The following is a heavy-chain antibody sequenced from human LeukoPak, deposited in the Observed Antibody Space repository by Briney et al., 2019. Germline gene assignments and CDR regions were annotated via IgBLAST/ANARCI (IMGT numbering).Heavy chain of an antibody. J-gene: IGHJ6*03. Sequence: GASVKVSCKAPGGTFSSYAISWVRQAPGQGLEWMGGIIPIFGTANYAQKFQGRVTITADESTSTAYMELSSLRSEDTAVYYCARPRLKGDCSSTSCYNYYYMDVWGKGTTVTVSS. CDR1: GGTFSSYA. V-gene: IGHV1-69*01. CDR2: IIPIFGTA. CDR3: ARPRLKGDCSSTSCYNYYYMDV. D-gene: IGHD2-2*02.